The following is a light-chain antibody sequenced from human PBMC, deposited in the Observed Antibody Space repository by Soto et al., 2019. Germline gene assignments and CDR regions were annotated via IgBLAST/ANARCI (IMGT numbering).Light chain of an antibody. CDR3: SSYTTSTSYV. V-gene: IGLV2-14*01. CDR2: DVT. CDR1: SSDVGGYIY. Sequence: QSALTQPASVSGSPGQSITISCTGTSSDVGGYIYVSWYQQHPGKAPKLMIYDVTSRPSGVSYRFSGSKSGNTASLTISGLQADDEADYYCSSYTTSTSYVLGTATKVTV. J-gene: IGLJ1*01.